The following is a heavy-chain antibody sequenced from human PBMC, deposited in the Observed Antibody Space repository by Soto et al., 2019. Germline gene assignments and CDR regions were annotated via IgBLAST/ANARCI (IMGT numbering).Heavy chain of an antibody. V-gene: IGHV4-30-4*01. CDR3: ARGEKGNWFDP. CDR1: GGSISSGDYY. Sequence: SETLCLTCTVSGGSISSGDYYWSWIRQPPGKGLEWIGYIYYSGSTYYNPSLKSRVTISVDTSKNQFSLKLSSVTAADTAVYYCARGEKGNWFDPWRQGTLVTVSS. CDR2: IYYSGST. J-gene: IGHJ5*02.